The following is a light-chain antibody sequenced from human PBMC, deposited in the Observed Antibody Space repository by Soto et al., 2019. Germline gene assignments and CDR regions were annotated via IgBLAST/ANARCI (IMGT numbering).Light chain of an antibody. CDR3: QQRNIWPPVT. J-gene: IGKJ5*01. V-gene: IGKV3-11*01. CDR1: PSVTNF. CDR2: GAF. Sequence: EIVLTQSPATLSLSPGERATLSCRASPSVTNFLAWYQQKPGQAPRLLIYGAFNRATGIPARFSGSGSGTDVTLTISSLEPEDDAIYYCQQRNIWPPVTFGQGTRLEIK.